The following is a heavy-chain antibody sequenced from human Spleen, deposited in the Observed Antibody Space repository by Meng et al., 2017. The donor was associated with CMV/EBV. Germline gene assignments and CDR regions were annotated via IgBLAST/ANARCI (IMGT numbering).Heavy chain of an antibody. CDR3: ARAEDESNGWGGFDP. J-gene: IGHJ5*02. CDR2: IYHSGST. D-gene: IGHD3-16*01. CDR1: GGSISSGGYS. V-gene: IGHV4-30-2*01. Sequence: QLPLQESGSGLVKPSQTLSLTCAVSGGSISSGGYSWSWIRQPPGKGLEWIGYIYHSGSTYYNPSLKSRVTISVDRSKNQFSLKLSSVTAADTAVYYCARAEDESNGWGGFDPWGQGTLVTVSS.